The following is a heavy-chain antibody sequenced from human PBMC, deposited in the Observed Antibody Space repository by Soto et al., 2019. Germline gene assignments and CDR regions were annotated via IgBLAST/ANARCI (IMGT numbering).Heavy chain of an antibody. CDR2: ISNDGSNK. CDR3: AKDYYYDSSGWVD. CDR1: GFTLSSYG. D-gene: IGHD3-22*01. Sequence: QVQLVETGGGVVQPGRSLRLSCAASGFTLSSYGMHWVRQAPGKGLEWVAVISNDGSNKYYADSVKGRFTISRDNAKNTLYLQMNCLRAEDTAMYYCAKDYYYDSSGWVDWCQGTLVTVSS. V-gene: IGHV3-30*18. J-gene: IGHJ4*02.